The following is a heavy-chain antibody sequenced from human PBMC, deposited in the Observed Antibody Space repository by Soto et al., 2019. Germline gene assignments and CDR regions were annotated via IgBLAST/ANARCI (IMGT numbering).Heavy chain of an antibody. CDR1: GFTFSSYS. D-gene: IGHD2-2*01. CDR2: ISSMSSYI. V-gene: IGHV3-21*01. Sequence: PGGSLGLSGPPLGFTFSSYSLTWVRQAPGKGLDGVSSISSMSSYIYYADSVKGRFTISRDNAKNSLYLQINSLRAEDTAVYYCARDAGYCSSTSCYGGDGYYYYYGMDVWGQGTTVTVSS. CDR3: ARDAGYCSSTSCYGGDGYYYYYGMDV. J-gene: IGHJ6*02.